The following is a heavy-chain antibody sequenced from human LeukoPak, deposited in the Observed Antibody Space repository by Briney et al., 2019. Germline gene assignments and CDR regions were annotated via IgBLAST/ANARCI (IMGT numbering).Heavy chain of an antibody. J-gene: IGHJ4*02. CDR1: GYTFTSYD. Sequence: ASVKVSCKASGYTFTSYDINWVRQATGQGLEWMGWMNPNSGNIGYAQKFQGRVTITRNTSISTAYMELSSLRSEDTAVYYCARGFRYDYVWGSYRYFDYWGQGTLVTVSS. CDR3: ARGFRYDYVWGSYRYFDY. CDR2: MNPNSGNI. D-gene: IGHD3-16*02. V-gene: IGHV1-8*03.